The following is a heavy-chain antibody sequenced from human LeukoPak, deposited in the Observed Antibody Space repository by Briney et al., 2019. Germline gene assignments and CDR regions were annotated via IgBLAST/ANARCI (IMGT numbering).Heavy chain of an antibody. CDR1: GYTVTSYY. CDR3: ARALPHRRLMDTTMEQHWFDP. CDR2: MNPSGGST. V-gene: IGHV1-46*01. Sequence: ASVKVSCKASGYTVTSYYMHWVRQAPGQGLEWMGIMNPSGGSTNYAQKFQGRVTMTRDMSTSTVYMELSSLRSEDTAMYYCARALPHRRLMDTTMEQHWFDPWGQGTLVTVSS. D-gene: IGHD5-18*01. J-gene: IGHJ5*02.